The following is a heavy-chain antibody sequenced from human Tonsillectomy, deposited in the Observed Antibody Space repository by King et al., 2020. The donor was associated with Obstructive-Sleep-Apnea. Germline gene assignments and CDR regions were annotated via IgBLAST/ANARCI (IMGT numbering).Heavy chain of an antibody. Sequence: VQLVESGGGLVQPGGSLRLSCAASGFTFSSYAMNWVRQAPGKGLEWVSGISGSGGSTYYADSVKGRFTISRDNSKNTLYLQISSLRAEDTAVYYCTESYYDSSGYYPGYWGQGTLVTVSS. CDR1: GFTFSSYA. D-gene: IGHD3-22*01. V-gene: IGHV3-23*04. CDR3: TESYYDSSGYYPGY. J-gene: IGHJ4*02. CDR2: ISGSGGST.